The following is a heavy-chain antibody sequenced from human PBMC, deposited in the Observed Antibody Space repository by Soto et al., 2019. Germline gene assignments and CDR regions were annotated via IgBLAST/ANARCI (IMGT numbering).Heavy chain of an antibody. V-gene: IGHV4-39*01. CDR1: GDSINNRSYY. CDR3: ARQRTSVVTQAYFDS. CDR2: IYYSGST. D-gene: IGHD2-21*02. J-gene: IGHJ4*02. Sequence: ETLSLTCTVTGDSINNRSYYWGWIRQPPGKGLEWIGSIYYSGSTYNNPSLKSRVSMSVDTSKNQFSLKLRSVTAADTALYYCARQRTSVVTQAYFDSWGQGSLVTVSS.